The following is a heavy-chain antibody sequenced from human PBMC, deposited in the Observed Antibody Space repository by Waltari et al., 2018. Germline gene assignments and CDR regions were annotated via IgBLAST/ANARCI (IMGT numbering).Heavy chain of an antibody. CDR2: ISSRGTTI. CDR1: EFIFSNYE. CDR3: ARPRRGMLYFDY. D-gene: IGHD3-10*01. J-gene: IGHJ4*02. V-gene: IGHV3-48*03. Sequence: EVQLVQSGGGLVQPGGSLRLSCAASEFIFSNYEMNWIRQAPGKGLEWVSYISSRGTTIYYADSVKGRFTISRDNSKNTLYLQMNSLRAEDTAVYYCARPRRGMLYFDYWGQGTLVTVSS.